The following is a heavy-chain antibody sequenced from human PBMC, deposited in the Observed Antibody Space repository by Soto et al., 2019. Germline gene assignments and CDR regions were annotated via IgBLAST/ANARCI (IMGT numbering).Heavy chain of an antibody. Sequence: GGSLRLSCAASGFTFSSYAMHWIRQAPGKGLEWVAIISFDGSNEYYADSVKGRFTISRDNSKNTLYLQVRSLRAEDSAVYYCAKTYYYDRSGYYQNWFDPWGQGTLVTVSS. J-gene: IGHJ5*02. CDR3: AKTYYYDRSGYYQNWFDP. CDR1: GFTFSSYA. CDR2: ISFDGSNE. V-gene: IGHV3-30-3*02. D-gene: IGHD3-22*01.